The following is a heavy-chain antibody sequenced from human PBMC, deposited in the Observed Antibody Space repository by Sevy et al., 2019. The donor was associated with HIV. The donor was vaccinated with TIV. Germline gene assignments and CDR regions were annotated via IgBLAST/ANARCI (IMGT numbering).Heavy chain of an antibody. J-gene: IGHJ6*02. CDR2: ISSSSTYI. Sequence: GGSLILSCAASGFTIRTYNMNWVRQAPGKGLEWVSSISSSSTYIYYADSVKGRFTISRDNAKNSLYLQMSSLRAEDTAVYYCARDLVIPATTDYFYYGMDVWGQGTTGTISS. CDR1: GFTIRTYN. CDR3: ARDLVIPATTDYFYYGMDV. D-gene: IGHD2-15*01. V-gene: IGHV3-21*01.